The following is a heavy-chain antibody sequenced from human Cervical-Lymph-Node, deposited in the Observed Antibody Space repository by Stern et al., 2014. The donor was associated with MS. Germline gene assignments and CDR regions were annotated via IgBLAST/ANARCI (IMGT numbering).Heavy chain of an antibody. CDR1: GGSISSSGYY. J-gene: IGHJ5*02. D-gene: IGHD2-21*01. V-gene: IGHV4-61*02. Sequence: VQLVESGPGLVKPSQTLSLTCTVSGGSISSSGYYWSWIRQPPAKGLEWIGRIHDSGSTYYNPSLKSRLPISIDTSTTSFSPQLTSVTAADTAVYYCATTRGDLFTWNWFDPWGQGTLVTVSS. CDR2: IHDSGST. CDR3: ATTRGDLFTWNWFDP.